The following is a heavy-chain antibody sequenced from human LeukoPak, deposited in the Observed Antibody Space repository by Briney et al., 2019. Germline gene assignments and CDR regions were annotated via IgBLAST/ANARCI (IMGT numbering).Heavy chain of an antibody. CDR3: ASGGIYYGAAFDF. CDR1: GFTFSSYS. CDR2: ISSSSSYI. D-gene: IGHD1-26*01. J-gene: IGHJ4*02. V-gene: IGHV3-21*04. Sequence: GGSLRLSCAASGFTFSSYSMNWVRQAPGKGLEWVSSISSSSSYIYYADSVKGRFTISRGNAKNSLYLQMNSLRAEDTALYYCASGGIYYGAAFDFWGQGSLVTVSA.